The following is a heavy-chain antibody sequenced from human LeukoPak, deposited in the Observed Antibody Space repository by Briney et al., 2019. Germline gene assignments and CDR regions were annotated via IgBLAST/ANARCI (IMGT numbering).Heavy chain of an antibody. CDR3: ARVPQRNRPAAAGILSEYFQH. CDR1: GFTFSDYY. CDR2: ISSSGSTI. D-gene: IGHD6-13*01. Sequence: GGSLRLSCAASGFTFSDYYMSWIRQAPGKGLEWVSYISSSGSTIYYADSVKGRFTISRDNAKNSLYLQMNSLRAEDTAVYYCARVPQRNRPAAAGILSEYFQHWGQGTLVTVSS. V-gene: IGHV3-11*04. J-gene: IGHJ1*01.